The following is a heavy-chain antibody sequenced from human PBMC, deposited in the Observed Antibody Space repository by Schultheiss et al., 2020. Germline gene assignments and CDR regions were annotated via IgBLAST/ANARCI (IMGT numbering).Heavy chain of an antibody. Sequence: GGSLRLSCAVSGFKFDDYAMNWVRQAPGKGLEWVSGITWNSGGMGYADSVKGRFTISRDNSKSTVYLEMDSLRAEDTAVYYCTKEKGSSGFAGWFDPWGRGTLVNGYS. V-gene: IGHV3-9*01. D-gene: IGHD3-22*01. J-gene: IGHJ5*02. CDR2: ITWNSGGM. CDR3: TKEKGSSGFAGWFDP. CDR1: GFKFDDYA.